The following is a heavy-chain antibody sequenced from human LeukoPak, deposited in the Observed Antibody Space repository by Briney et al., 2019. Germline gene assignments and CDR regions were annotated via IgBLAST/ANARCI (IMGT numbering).Heavy chain of an antibody. CDR3: ALPRDYGGIDC. Sequence: SETLSLTCAVYGGSFSGYYWSWIRQPPGKGLEWIGEINHSGSTNYNPSLKSRVTISVDTSKNQFSLKLSSVTAADTAVYYCALPRDYGGIDCWGQGTLVTVSS. V-gene: IGHV4-34*01. CDR2: INHSGST. D-gene: IGHD4-23*01. J-gene: IGHJ4*02. CDR1: GGSFSGYY.